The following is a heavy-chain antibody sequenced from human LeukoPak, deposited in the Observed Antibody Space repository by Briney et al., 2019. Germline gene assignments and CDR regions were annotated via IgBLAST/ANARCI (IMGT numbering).Heavy chain of an antibody. CDR3: ARPNWNDFHFDH. J-gene: IGHJ4*02. Sequence: SETLSLTCTVSGGSISSGSYYWSWIRQPAGKGLEWIGRIYTSGSTNYNPSLKSRVTISVDTSKNQFSLKLSSVTAADTAVYYCARPNWNDFHFDHWGQGTLVNVSS. CDR1: GGSISSGSYY. V-gene: IGHV4-61*02. D-gene: IGHD1-1*01. CDR2: IYTSGST.